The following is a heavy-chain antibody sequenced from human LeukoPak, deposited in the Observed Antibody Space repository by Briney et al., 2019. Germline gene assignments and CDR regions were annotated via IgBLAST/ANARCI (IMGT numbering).Heavy chain of an antibody. J-gene: IGHJ3*02. Sequence: GGSLRLSCAASGFTFSSYWMSWVRQAPGKGLEWVANIKQDGSEKYYVDSVKGRFTISRDNAKNSLYLQMNSLGAEDTAVYYCARDFFSGWYDHDAFDIWGQGTMVTVSS. CDR1: GFTFSSYW. CDR2: IKQDGSEK. V-gene: IGHV3-7*01. CDR3: ARDFFSGWYDHDAFDI. D-gene: IGHD6-19*01.